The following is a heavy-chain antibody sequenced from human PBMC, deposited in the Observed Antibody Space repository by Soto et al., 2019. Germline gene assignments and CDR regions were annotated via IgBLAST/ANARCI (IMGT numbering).Heavy chain of an antibody. V-gene: IGHV1-18*01. CDR1: GYTFTSYG. CDR3: ARDSSVAGVEHSEAEYFQH. D-gene: IGHD6-19*01. CDR2: ISAYNGNT. Sequence: QVQLVPSGAEVKKPGASVKVYCKASGYTFTSYGISWVRQAPGQGLEWMGWISAYNGNTNSAQKLPGRVTMITATYTSSGYMELRSLRSDDPAVYYCARDSSVAGVEHSEAEYFQHWVQGTLVTVSS. J-gene: IGHJ1*01.